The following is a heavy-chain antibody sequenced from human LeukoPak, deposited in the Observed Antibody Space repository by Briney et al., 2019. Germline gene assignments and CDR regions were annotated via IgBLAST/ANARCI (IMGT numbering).Heavy chain of an antibody. V-gene: IGHV3-30*03. Sequence: PGGSLRLSCAASGFTFSSYGMHWVRQAPGKGLEWVAVISYDGSNKYYADSVKGRFTISRDNAKNSLYLQMNSLRAEDTAVYYCARDPPVTFTMVRGALPDYWGQGTLVTVSS. CDR2: ISYDGSNK. CDR1: GFTFSSYG. CDR3: ARDPPVTFTMVRGALPDY. D-gene: IGHD3-10*01. J-gene: IGHJ4*02.